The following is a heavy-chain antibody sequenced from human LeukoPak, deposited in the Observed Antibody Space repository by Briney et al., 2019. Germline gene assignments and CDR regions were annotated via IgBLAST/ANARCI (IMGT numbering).Heavy chain of an antibody. Sequence: GGSLRLSCAASGFTFSSYGMHWVRQSPGKGLEWVAFIRYDGSNRYYADSVKGRFTISRDNSKNTLYLQMNSLRAEDTAVYHCAKDSSIATAGTTLDYWGQGTLVTVSS. CDR1: GFTFSSYG. V-gene: IGHV3-30*02. CDR3: AKDSSIATAGTTLDY. D-gene: IGHD6-13*01. CDR2: IRYDGSNR. J-gene: IGHJ4*02.